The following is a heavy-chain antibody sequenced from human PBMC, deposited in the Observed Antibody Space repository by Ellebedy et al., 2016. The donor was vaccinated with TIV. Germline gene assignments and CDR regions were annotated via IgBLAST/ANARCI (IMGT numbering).Heavy chain of an antibody. J-gene: IGHJ6*02. CDR3: ARDGVANWGFSGDYYYGMDV. CDR2: IYHSGST. D-gene: IGHD7-27*01. CDR1: GGSISSGGYS. V-gene: IGHV4-30-2*01. Sequence: SETLSLXCAVSGGSISSGGYSWSWIRQPPGKGLEWIGYIYHSGSTYYNPSLKSRVTISVDTSKNQFSLKLSSVTAADTAVYYCARDGVANWGFSGDYYYGMDVWGQGTTVTVSS.